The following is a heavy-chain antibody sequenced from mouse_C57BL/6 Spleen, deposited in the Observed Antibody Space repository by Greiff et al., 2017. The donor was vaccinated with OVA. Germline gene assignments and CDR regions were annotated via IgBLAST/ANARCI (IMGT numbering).Heavy chain of an antibody. J-gene: IGHJ1*03. Sequence: VKLQQSGAELVRPGSSVKLSCKASGYTFTSYWMHWVKQRPIQGLEWIGNIDPSDSETHYNQKFKDKATLTVDKSSSTAYMQLSSLTSEDSAVYYCARIYYDYDDEYFDVWGTGTTVTVSS. CDR3: ARIYYDYDDEYFDV. D-gene: IGHD2-4*01. V-gene: IGHV1-52*01. CDR1: GYTFTSYW. CDR2: IDPSDSET.